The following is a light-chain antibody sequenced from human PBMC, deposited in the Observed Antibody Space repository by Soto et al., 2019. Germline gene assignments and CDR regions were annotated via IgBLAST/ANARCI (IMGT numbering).Light chain of an antibody. V-gene: IGKV3-20*01. Sequence: EIVLTQSPGTLSLSPGERATLSCRASQSVPTNYLAWYQQKPGQAPRLIIYGASSRATGIPDRFSGSGSGTDFSLTISRLEPEDFAVYQWHQYGSPPFTFAGGTKVEIK. CDR3: HQYGSPPFT. CDR1: QSVPTNY. CDR2: GAS. J-gene: IGKJ4*01.